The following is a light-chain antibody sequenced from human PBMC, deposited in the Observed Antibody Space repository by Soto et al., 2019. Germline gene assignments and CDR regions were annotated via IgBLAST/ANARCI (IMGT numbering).Light chain of an antibody. CDR2: GAS. CDR3: QQYNNWPRAT. J-gene: IGKJ4*01. CDR1: QSVSSN. Sequence: EIVMTQSPATLSVSPGERATLSCRSSQSVSSNLAWYQQKPGQAPRLLIYGASTRATVIPARFSGSGSGTEFNLTISSLQSEDFGVYYCQQYNNWPRATFGGGTKVDIK. V-gene: IGKV3-15*01.